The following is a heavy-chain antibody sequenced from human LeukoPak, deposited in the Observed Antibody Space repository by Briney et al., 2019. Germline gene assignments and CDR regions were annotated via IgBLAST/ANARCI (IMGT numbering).Heavy chain of an antibody. CDR2: ISSSGSAI. J-gene: IGHJ4*02. CDR3: ARGGSLGY. D-gene: IGHD6-19*01. V-gene: IGHV3-48*03. Sequence: GGSLRLSCAATGFTFSSYEMRWVRQAPAKGLEWVSKISSSGSAIYYADSVKGRFTISRDNAKSTLYLQMNSLRVEDTAVYYCARGGSLGYWGQGTLVTVSS. CDR1: GFTFSSYE.